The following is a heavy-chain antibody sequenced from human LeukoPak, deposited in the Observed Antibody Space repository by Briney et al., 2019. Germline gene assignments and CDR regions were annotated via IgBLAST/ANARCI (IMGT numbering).Heavy chain of an antibody. J-gene: IGHJ3*02. CDR2: IYHSGST. D-gene: IGHD3-10*01. CDR3: ARDRTAMARGRPRHDAFDI. CDR1: GGSISSSNW. V-gene: IGHV4-4*02. Sequence: PSGTLSLTCAVSGGSISSSNWWSWVRQPPGKGLEWIGEIYHSGSTNYNPSLKSRVTISVDKSKNQFSLKLSSVTAADTAVYYCARDRTAMARGRPRHDAFDIWGQGTMVTVSS.